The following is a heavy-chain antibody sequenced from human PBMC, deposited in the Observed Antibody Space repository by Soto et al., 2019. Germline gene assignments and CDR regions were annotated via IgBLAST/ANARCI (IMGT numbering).Heavy chain of an antibody. J-gene: IGHJ4*02. V-gene: IGHV3-23*01. Sequence: GGSLRLSCAASGFTFSSYAMSWVRQGPGKGLEWVSAISGSGGSTYYADSVKGRFTISRDNSKNTLYLQMNSLRAEDTAVYYCAKERRPGGSYGLWEFDYWGQGTLVTVSS. D-gene: IGHD5-18*01. CDR3: AKERRPGGSYGLWEFDY. CDR1: GFTFSSYA. CDR2: ISGSGGST.